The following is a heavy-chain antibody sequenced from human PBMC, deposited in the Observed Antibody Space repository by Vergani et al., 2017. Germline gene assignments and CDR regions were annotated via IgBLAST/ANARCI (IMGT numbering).Heavy chain of an antibody. CDR1: GHTFPGYY. J-gene: IGHJ5*02. Sequence: QVQLVQSGAEVKKPGASVKVSCKASGHTFPGYYMHWVRQAPGQGVVWMGWINPNSGGTNYAQKFQGRVTMNRYTSISTAYMELSRLRSDNTAVYYCAREGRGIVVTTNWFDPWSQGSLVTVYS. CDR2: INPNSGGT. D-gene: IGHD2-15*01. V-gene: IGHV1-2*02. CDR3: AREGRGIVVTTNWFDP.